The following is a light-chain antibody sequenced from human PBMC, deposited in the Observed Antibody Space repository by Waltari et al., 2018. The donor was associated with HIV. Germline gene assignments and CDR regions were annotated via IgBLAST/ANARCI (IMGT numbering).Light chain of an antibody. J-gene: IGLJ1*01. CDR1: SSDVGGHNF. CDR2: DVS. Sequence: QSALTQPASVSGSPRQSITISCTGTSSDVGGHNFVSWYQQHPGKAPQLMIYDVSNRPSGMSKRFCGSKSGNAASLTISGLQAEDEADYYCSSYTSSSTYIFGTGTKVTVL. CDR3: SSYTSSSTYI. V-gene: IGLV2-14*03.